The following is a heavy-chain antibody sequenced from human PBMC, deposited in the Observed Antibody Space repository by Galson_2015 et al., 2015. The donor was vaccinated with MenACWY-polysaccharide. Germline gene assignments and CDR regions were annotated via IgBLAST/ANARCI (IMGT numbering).Heavy chain of an antibody. V-gene: IGHV3-7*01. D-gene: IGHD3-3*01. CDR1: GFTFSSYW. CDR3: ARSGYDFWSGSKGVDY. J-gene: IGHJ4*02. CDR2: IKQDGSEK. Sequence: SLRLSCAASGFTFSSYWMSWVRQAPGKGLEWVANIKQDGSEKYYVDSVKGRFTISRDNAKNSLYLQMNSLRAEDTAVYYCARSGYDFWSGSKGVDYWGQGTLVTVSS.